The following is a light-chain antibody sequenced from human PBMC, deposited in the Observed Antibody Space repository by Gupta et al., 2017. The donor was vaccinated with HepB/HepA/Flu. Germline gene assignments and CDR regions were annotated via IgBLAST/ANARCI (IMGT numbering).Light chain of an antibody. J-gene: IGLJ3*02. CDR1: SSNIGAGYD. CDR2: GNS. V-gene: IGLV1-40*01. Sequence: QSVLTQPPSVSGAPGQRVTISCTGSSSNIGAGYDVHWYQQLPGTAPKLLIYGNSTRPSGVPDRFSGSKSGTSATLAITGLQAEDGADYYWQSYDSSLSGLVFGGGTKLTVL. CDR3: QSYDSSLSGLV.